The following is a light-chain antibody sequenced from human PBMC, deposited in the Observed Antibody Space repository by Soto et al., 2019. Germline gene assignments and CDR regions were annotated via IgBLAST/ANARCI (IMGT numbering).Light chain of an antibody. V-gene: IGKV1-39*01. Sequence: TQMAQSASSVSVSVGDRVTITCRASQSISSYLNWYQQKPGKAPKLLIYAASSLQSGVPSRFSGSGSGTDFTLTISSLQPEDFATYYCQPSYSTPWTFGQGTKVDIK. CDR1: QSISSY. J-gene: IGKJ1*01. CDR3: QPSYSTPWT. CDR2: AAS.